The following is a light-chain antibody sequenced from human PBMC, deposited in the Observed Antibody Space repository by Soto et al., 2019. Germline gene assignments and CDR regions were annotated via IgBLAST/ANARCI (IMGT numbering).Light chain of an antibody. CDR1: QSVARSY. CDR3: QQYAISPIT. J-gene: IGKJ4*01. V-gene: IGKV3-20*01. CDR2: DAS. Sequence: ENVLTQSPGTLSLSPGERATLSCRASQSVARSYLAWYQQKPGQSPRLLTYDASNRAAGIPDRFSGSGSGSDFTLTISRLEAEDFAVYFCQQYAISPITFGGGAKLEIK.